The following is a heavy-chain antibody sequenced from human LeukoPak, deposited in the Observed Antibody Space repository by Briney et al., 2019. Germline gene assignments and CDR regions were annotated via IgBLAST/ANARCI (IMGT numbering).Heavy chain of an antibody. CDR1: GFTFSSYA. CDR2: ISGSGGST. J-gene: IGHJ4*02. Sequence: PGGSLRLSCAASGFTFSSYAMSWVRQAPGKGLEWVSAISGSGGSTYYADSVKGRFTISRDNSKDTLYLQMNSLRAGDTAVYYCAREGWDSSGWYYFDYWGQGTLVTVSS. CDR3: AREGWDSSGWYYFDY. V-gene: IGHV3-23*01. D-gene: IGHD6-19*01.